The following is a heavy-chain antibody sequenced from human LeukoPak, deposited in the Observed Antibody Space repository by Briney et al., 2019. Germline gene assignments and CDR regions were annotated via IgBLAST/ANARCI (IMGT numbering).Heavy chain of an antibody. Sequence: GGSLRLSCVASGFPFDVYWMSWVRQGPGKGQEWVANIKSDGSEEYYADSVKGRLTVSRDNAKNSLFLQMNRLRVEDTAVYYCAKEKTVAGWYFDLWGRGTLVTVSS. D-gene: IGHD6-19*01. CDR1: GFPFDVYW. CDR2: IKSDGSEE. V-gene: IGHV3-7*01. J-gene: IGHJ2*01. CDR3: AKEKTVAGWYFDL.